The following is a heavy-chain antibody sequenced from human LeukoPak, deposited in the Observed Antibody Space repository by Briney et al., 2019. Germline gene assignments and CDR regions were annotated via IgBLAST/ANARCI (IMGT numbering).Heavy chain of an antibody. CDR3: ARAAYSGSYHSDY. J-gene: IGHJ4*02. CDR2: IYYSGST. V-gene: IGHV4-61*01. D-gene: IGHD1-26*01. Sequence: SETLSLTCTVSGDSVNSGSYYWNWIRQPPGKGLEWIGYIYYSGSTNYNPSLKSRVTISVDTSKNQFSLKLSSVTAADTAVYYCARAAYSGSYHSDYWGQGTLVTVSS. CDR1: GDSVNSGSYY.